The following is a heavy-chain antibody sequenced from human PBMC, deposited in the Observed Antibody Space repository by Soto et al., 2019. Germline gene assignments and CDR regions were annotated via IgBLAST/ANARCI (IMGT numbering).Heavy chain of an antibody. D-gene: IGHD3-3*01. CDR2: IVVGSGNT. CDR1: GFTFTSSA. V-gene: IGHV1-58*01. CDR3: AAHSYYDFWSGYSITQYGMDV. Sequence: SVKVSCKASGFTFTSSAVQWVRQARGQRLEWIGWIVVGSGNTNYAQKFQERVTITRDMSTSTAYMELSSLRSEDTAVYYCAAHSYYDFWSGYSITQYGMDVWVQGTTV. J-gene: IGHJ6*02.